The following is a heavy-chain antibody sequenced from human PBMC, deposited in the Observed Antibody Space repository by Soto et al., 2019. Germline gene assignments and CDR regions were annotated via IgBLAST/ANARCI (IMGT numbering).Heavy chain of an antibody. Sequence: EVQLVESGGGLVQPGGSLRLSCAASGFTFSSYWMHWVRQAPGKGLVWVSRITSDGSDTTYADSVKGRFTIARDNAKNTLLLQLNSLRAEDTAVDYCARDKVPFYGPGSFAYWGQGTLVTVSS. CDR2: ITSDGSDT. V-gene: IGHV3-74*01. CDR3: ARDKVPFYGPGSFAY. J-gene: IGHJ4*02. D-gene: IGHD3-10*01. CDR1: GFTFSSYW.